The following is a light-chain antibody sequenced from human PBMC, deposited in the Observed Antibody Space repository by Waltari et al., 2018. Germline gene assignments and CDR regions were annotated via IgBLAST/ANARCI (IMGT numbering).Light chain of an antibody. V-gene: IGLV3-21*03. J-gene: IGLJ1*01. CDR2: GDT. Sequence: SYVLTQPPSVSVAPGKTARIACGLNDIGGRTVNWYQQKPGQAPGLVVYGDTARPAGIPERFLGSTSGNSATLTISRVEAGDEADYYCQVWVSRTDHYVFGTGTKVTVL. CDR3: QVWVSRTDHYV. CDR1: DIGGRT.